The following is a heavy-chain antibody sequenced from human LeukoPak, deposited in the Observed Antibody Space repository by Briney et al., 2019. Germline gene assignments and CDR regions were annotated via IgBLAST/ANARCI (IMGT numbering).Heavy chain of an antibody. CDR2: VNPNSGNT. Sequence: ASVKVSCKAYGYTFTSYGISWVRRAPGQGLEWMGWVNPNSGNTGYAQKFQGRVTMTRNTSISTAYMELSSLRSEDTAVYYCARAGIAVAGRWFDPWGQGTLVTVSS. J-gene: IGHJ5*02. CDR1: GYTFTSYG. V-gene: IGHV1-8*01. D-gene: IGHD6-19*01. CDR3: ARAGIAVAGRWFDP.